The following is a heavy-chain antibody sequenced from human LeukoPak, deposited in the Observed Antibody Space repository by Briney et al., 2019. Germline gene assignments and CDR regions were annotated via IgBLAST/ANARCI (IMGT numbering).Heavy chain of an antibody. Sequence: SQTLSLTCTVSGGSVSSYYWSWVRQPPAQGLEWIGYVYYGGTSSYSPSLKSRVTMSIDRSKNQFSLTLFSVTAADTAIYYCARDCTGGSCYPPSDAFDIWGQGTKVTVSS. CDR2: VYYGGTS. J-gene: IGHJ3*02. V-gene: IGHV4-59*02. CDR1: GGSVSSYY. CDR3: ARDCTGGSCYPPSDAFDI. D-gene: IGHD2-15*01.